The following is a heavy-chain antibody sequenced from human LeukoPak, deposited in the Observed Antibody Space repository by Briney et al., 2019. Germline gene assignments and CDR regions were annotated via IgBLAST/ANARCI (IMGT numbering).Heavy chain of an antibody. V-gene: IGHV1-69*04. Sequence: SVKVSSKASGGTFSSYAISWVRQAPGQGLEWMGRIIPILGIANYAQKFQGRVTITADKSTSTAYMELSSLRSEDTAVYYCASARYSSGWYYYYGMDVWGQGTTVTVSS. D-gene: IGHD6-19*01. CDR1: GGTFSSYA. J-gene: IGHJ6*02. CDR3: ASARYSSGWYYYYGMDV. CDR2: IIPILGIA.